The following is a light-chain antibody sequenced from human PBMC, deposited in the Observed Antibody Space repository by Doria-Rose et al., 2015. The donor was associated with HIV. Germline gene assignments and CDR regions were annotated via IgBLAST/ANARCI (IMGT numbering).Light chain of an antibody. J-gene: IGKJ3*01. CDR2: GAS. V-gene: IGKV3-15*01. Sequence: ATLSCRASQSISTDLAWYRQKPGQAPSILIYGASTRAAGIPARFSGSGSGTEFTLTISSMQSEDFALYYCQQYNNWPPFTFGPGTKVDIK. CDR1: QSISTD. CDR3: QQYNNWPPFT.